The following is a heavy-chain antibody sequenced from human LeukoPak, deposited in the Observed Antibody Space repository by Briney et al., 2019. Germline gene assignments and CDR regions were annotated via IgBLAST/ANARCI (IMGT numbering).Heavy chain of an antibody. V-gene: IGHV3-7*03. J-gene: IGHJ4*02. CDR2: RKQDGSDK. Sequence: PGWGLRLSCVASGLTFSSYWLSWVRPAPGKGLEWVVNRKQDGSDKYYVDSVKGRFTIPRDNAKNSLYLQMNSLRDEDTAVYHCARGGGGYVGFDYWGQGTLVTVSS. CDR3: ARGGGGYVGFDY. CDR1: GLTFSSYW. D-gene: IGHD5-12*01.